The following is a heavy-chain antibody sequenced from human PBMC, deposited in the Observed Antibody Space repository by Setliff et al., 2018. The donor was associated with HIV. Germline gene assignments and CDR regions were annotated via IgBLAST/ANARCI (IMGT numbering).Heavy chain of an antibody. CDR2: IYYSGST. CDR3: ARQITMVRGVYQPYYYYYMDV. V-gene: IGHV4-59*08. Sequence: PSETLSLTCTVSGGSISSYYWRWIRQPPGKGLEWIGYIYYSGSTNYNPSLKSRVTISVDTSKNQFSLKLSSVTAAATAVYYCARQITMVRGVYQPYYYYYMDVWGKGTTVTVSS. J-gene: IGHJ6*03. D-gene: IGHD3-10*01. CDR1: GGSISSYY.